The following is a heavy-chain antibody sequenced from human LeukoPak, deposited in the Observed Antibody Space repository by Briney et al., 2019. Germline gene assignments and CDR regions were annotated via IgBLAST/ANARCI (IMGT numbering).Heavy chain of an antibody. V-gene: IGHV3-7*01. Sequence: PGGSLRLSCAASGFTFSSYWMSWVRQAPGKGLEWVANIKKDGSEKYYVDSVKGRFTISRDNAKTSLYLQMNSLRAEDTAVYYCARDFYDSSGYHHDAFDIWGQGTMVTVSS. CDR3: ARDFYDSSGYHHDAFDI. CDR1: GFTFSSYW. D-gene: IGHD3-22*01. CDR2: IKKDGSEK. J-gene: IGHJ3*02.